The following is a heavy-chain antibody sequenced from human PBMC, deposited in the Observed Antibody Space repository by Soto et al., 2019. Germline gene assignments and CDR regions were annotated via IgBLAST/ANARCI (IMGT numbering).Heavy chain of an antibody. J-gene: IGHJ4*02. Sequence: PSETLSLTCTVSGGSISSGGYYWSWIRQHPGKGLGWIGCIYHSGKSNYSPSLRSRVTMSVDTSKNQFSLKLNSMTAADTAIYYCARVGGSGWNFDSWGQGILVTVSS. V-gene: IGHV4-61*08. CDR2: IYHSGKS. CDR1: GGSISSGGYY. D-gene: IGHD6-19*01. CDR3: ARVGGSGWNFDS.